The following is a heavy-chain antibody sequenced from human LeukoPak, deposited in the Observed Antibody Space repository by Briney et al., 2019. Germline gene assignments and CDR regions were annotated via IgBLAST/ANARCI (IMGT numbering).Heavy chain of an antibody. J-gene: IGHJ5*02. CDR1: GYSISSGYQ. Sequence: SETLSLTCDVSGYSISSGYQWAWIRQSPGKGLEWIGSIYHSGSAHYNPSLRGRVTISVETSQNQFSLKMSSVTAADTAVYYCARDPRWLTPDCTSTSCYENYFDPWGQGTLVTVSS. CDR3: ARDPRWLTPDCTSTSCYENYFDP. CDR2: IYHSGSA. V-gene: IGHV4-38-2*02. D-gene: IGHD2-2*01.